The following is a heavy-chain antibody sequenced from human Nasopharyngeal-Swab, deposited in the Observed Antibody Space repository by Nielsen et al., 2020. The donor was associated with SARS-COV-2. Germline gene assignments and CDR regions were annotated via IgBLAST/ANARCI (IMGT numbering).Heavy chain of an antibody. Sequence: GGFLRLSCAPSGFTFNDYDIYWVRQTAGAGLEWVSSVGTAGDTHYQDSVQGRFTISRENAKNSVFLQMDSLRVGDTGIYFCARVLSRTSPYGMDVWGRGTQVTVSS. CDR2: VGTAGDT. CDR3: ARVLSRTSPYGMDV. J-gene: IGHJ6*01. D-gene: IGHD2-2*01. CDR1: GFTFNDYD. V-gene: IGHV3-13*01.